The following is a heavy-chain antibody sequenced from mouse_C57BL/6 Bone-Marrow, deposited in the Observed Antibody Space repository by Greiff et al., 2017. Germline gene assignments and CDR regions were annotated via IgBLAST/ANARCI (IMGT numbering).Heavy chain of an antibody. Sequence: VVEPGASVKISCKASGYAFSSSWMNWVKQRPGKGLEWIGRIYPGDGDTNYNGKFKGKATLTADKSSSTAYMQLSSLTSEDSAVYFCARNRLYYYGSSYFDCWGQGTTLTVSS. CDR3: ARNRLYYYGSSYFDC. D-gene: IGHD1-1*01. V-gene: IGHV1-82*01. CDR1: GYAFSSSW. J-gene: IGHJ2*01. CDR2: IYPGDGDT.